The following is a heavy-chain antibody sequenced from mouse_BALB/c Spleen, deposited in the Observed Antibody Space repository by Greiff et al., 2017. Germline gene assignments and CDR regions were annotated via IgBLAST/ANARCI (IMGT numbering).Heavy chain of an antibody. CDR1: GYSITSGYY. D-gene: IGHD2-4*01. Sequence: ESGPGLVKPSQSLSLTCSVTGYSITSGYYWNWIRQFPGNKLEWMGYISYDGSNNYNPSLKNRISITRDTSKNQFFLKLNSVTTEDTATYYCAGIMITTAWFAYWGQGTLVTVSA. J-gene: IGHJ3*01. CDR3: AGIMITTAWFAY. V-gene: IGHV3-6*02. CDR2: ISYDGSN.